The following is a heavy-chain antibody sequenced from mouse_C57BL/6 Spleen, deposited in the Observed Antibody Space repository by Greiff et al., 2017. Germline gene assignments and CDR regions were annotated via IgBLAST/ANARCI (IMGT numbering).Heavy chain of an antibody. CDR1: GYTFTSYW. CDR3: ARRGCWKNYFDY. Sequence: VQLQQPGAELVRPGSSVKLSCKASGYTFTSYWMDWVKHRPGQGLEWIGYIYPSDSETHYNQKFKDKATLTVDKSSSTAYMQLSSLTSEDSAVYYCARRGCWKNYFDYGGQGTTLTVSS. J-gene: IGHJ2*01. V-gene: IGHV1-61*01. CDR2: IYPSDSET.